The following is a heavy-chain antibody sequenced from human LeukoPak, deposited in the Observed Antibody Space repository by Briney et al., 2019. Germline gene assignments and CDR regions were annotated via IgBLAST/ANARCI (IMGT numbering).Heavy chain of an antibody. D-gene: IGHD6-13*01. J-gene: IGHJ4*02. CDR3: ARAGGQQLDHFDY. CDR1: GFTFSSHS. Sequence: GGSLRLSCAASGFTFSSHSMNWVRQAPGKGLEWVSSISSSSSYIYYADSVKGRFTISRDNAKNSLYLQMNSLRAEDTAVYYCARAGGQQLDHFDYWGQGTLVTVSS. V-gene: IGHV3-21*01. CDR2: ISSSSSYI.